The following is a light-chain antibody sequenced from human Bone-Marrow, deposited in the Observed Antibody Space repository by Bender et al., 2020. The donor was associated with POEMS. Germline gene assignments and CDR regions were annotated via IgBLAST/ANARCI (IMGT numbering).Light chain of an antibody. J-gene: IGLJ1*01. CDR3: YSYAGSNNFV. Sequence: QSALTQPASVSGSPGQSITISCTGTSNDVGNYNYVSWYQQHPGRAPKLMIYDVSHRPSGSSNRFSGSKSGNTASLTISGLQADDEADYHCYSYAGSNNFVFGTGTTVTVL. V-gene: IGLV2-14*03. CDR2: DVS. CDR1: SNDVGNYNY.